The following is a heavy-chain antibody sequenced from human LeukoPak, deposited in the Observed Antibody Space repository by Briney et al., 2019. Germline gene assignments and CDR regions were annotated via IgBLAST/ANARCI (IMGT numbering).Heavy chain of an antibody. CDR3: ARGPPNWGMVGY. Sequence: RASVKVSCKAVGFKFTSYDINWVRQATGQGLEWMGWMKSNNGHTGYAQKFQGRVTMTRDTSISTAYMELSSLTFEDTAVYYCARGPPNWGMVGYWGQGTLVTVSS. CDR1: GFKFTSYD. CDR2: MKSNNGHT. D-gene: IGHD7-27*01. V-gene: IGHV1-8*01. J-gene: IGHJ4*02.